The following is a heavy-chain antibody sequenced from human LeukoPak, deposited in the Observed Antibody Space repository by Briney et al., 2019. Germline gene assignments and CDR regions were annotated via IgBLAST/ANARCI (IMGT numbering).Heavy chain of an antibody. CDR3: ARTYCSSTSCELFDP. Sequence: PPETLSLTCAVSGGSISSGGYSWSWIRQPPGKGLEWIGYIYHSGSTYYNPSLKSRVTISVDRSKNQFSLKLSSVTAADTAVYYCARTYCSSTSCELFDPWGQGTLVTVSS. V-gene: IGHV4-30-2*01. CDR1: GGSISSGGYS. CDR2: IYHSGST. J-gene: IGHJ5*02. D-gene: IGHD2-2*01.